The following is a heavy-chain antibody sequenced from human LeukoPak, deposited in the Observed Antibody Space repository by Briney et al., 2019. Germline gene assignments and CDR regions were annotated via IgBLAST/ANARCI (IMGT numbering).Heavy chain of an antibody. J-gene: IGHJ4*02. CDR1: GGSFSGYY. D-gene: IGHD6-19*01. CDR2: INHSGST. Sequence: LSETLSLTCAVYGGSFSGYYWSWIRQPPGKGLEWIGEINHSGSTNYNPSLKSRVTISVDTSENQFSLKLSSVTAADTAVYYCARPYSSGWYGRKGFDYWGQGTLVTVSS. CDR3: ARPYSSGWYGRKGFDY. V-gene: IGHV4-34*01.